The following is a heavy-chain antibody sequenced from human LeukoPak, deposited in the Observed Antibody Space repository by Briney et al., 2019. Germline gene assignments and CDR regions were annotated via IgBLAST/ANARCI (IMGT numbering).Heavy chain of an antibody. Sequence: EGSLRLSCAASGFTFSSYWMSWVRQAPGKGLEWVANIKQDGSEKYYMDSVKGRFTISRDNAKNSLYLQMNSLRAEDTAVYYCARDVLVRYYDSSGYSDYWGQGTLVTVSS. CDR2: IKQDGSEK. CDR1: GFTFSSYW. J-gene: IGHJ4*02. V-gene: IGHV3-7*01. D-gene: IGHD3-22*01. CDR3: ARDVLVRYYDSSGYSDY.